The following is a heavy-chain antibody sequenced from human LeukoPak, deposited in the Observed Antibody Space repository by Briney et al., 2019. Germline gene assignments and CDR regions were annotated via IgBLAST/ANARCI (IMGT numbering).Heavy chain of an antibody. CDR3: ARGYYDILTGPTGEVDP. Sequence: SETLSLTCTVSGGSISSSSYYWGWIRQPPGKGLEWIGSIYYSGSTYYNPSLKSRVTISVDTSKNQFSLKLSSVTAADTAVYYCARGYYDILTGPTGEVDPWGQGTLVTVS. J-gene: IGHJ5*02. V-gene: IGHV4-39*07. CDR1: GGSISSSSYY. D-gene: IGHD3-9*01. CDR2: IYYSGST.